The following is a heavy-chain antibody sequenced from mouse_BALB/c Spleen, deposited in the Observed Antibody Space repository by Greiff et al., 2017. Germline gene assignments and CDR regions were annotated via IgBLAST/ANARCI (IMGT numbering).Heavy chain of an antibody. Sequence: EVKLVESGGGLVQPGGSRKLSCAASGFTFSSFGMHWVRQAPEKGLEWVAYISSGSSTIYYADTVKGRFTISRDNPKNTLFLQMTSLRSEDTAMYYCARSYYDYGWFAYWGQGTLVTVSA. CDR2: ISSGSSTI. V-gene: IGHV5-17*02. CDR1: GFTFSSFG. J-gene: IGHJ3*01. CDR3: ARSYYDYGWFAY. D-gene: IGHD2-4*01.